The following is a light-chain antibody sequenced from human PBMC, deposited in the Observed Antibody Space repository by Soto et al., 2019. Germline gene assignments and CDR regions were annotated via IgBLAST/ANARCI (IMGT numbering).Light chain of an antibody. Sequence: VLTQSPATLSLSPGERATLSCRASQSVSSYLAWYQQKPGQAPRLLISGASSRATGIPDRFSGSGSGTDFTLTISRLEPEDFAVYYCQQYGSSPPWTFGQGTKVDIK. CDR3: QQYGSSPPWT. J-gene: IGKJ1*01. CDR1: QSVSSY. V-gene: IGKV3-20*01. CDR2: GAS.